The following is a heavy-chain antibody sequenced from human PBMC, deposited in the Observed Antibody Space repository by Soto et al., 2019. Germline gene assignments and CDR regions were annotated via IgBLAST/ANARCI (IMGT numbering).Heavy chain of an antibody. Sequence: GGSLRLSCAASGFTFSSYGMHWVRQAPGKGLEWVAVIWYDGSNKYYADSVKGRFTISRDNSKNTLYLQMNSLRAEDTAVYYCAREHIVVVPALARNYYYGMDVWGQGTTVTVSS. V-gene: IGHV3-33*01. CDR2: IWYDGSNK. CDR1: GFTFSSYG. D-gene: IGHD2-2*01. CDR3: AREHIVVVPALARNYYYGMDV. J-gene: IGHJ6*02.